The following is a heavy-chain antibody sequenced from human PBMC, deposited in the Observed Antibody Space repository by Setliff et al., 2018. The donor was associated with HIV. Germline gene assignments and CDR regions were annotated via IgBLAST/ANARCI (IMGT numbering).Heavy chain of an antibody. CDR1: GFIFSDHW. Sequence: PGGSLRLSCAASGFIFSDHWMTWVRQVPGKGLEWVANIKQDGSEKYYVDSVKGRFTISRDNAEYSLHLQMNSLRAEDTAVYYCARARLRNYYYYMDVWAKGTTVTVSS. CDR2: IKQDGSEK. CDR3: ARARLRNYYYYMDV. J-gene: IGHJ6*03. D-gene: IGHD5-12*01. V-gene: IGHV3-7*01.